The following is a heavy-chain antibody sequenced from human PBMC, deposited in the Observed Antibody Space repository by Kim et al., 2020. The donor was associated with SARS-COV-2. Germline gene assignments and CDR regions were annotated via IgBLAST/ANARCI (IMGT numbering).Heavy chain of an antibody. CDR1: GGSINNYY. Sequence: SETLSLTCTVSGGSINNYYWSWIRQPPGKGLEWIGYIYYSGSTNYNPSLKSRVTISVDTSKNQFSLKLTSVTAADTAVYYCARDEGGTYAYWGQGTLVTV. D-gene: IGHD1-26*01. V-gene: IGHV4-59*01. CDR2: IYYSGST. CDR3: ARDEGGTYAY. J-gene: IGHJ4*02.